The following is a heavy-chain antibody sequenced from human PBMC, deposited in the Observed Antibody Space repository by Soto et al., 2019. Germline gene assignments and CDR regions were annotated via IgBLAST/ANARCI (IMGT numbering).Heavy chain of an antibody. CDR1: GFTFSSYE. CDR3: ARVHRDGYNYDGMDV. Sequence: EVQLVESGGGLVQPGGSLRLSCAASGFTFSSYEMNWVRQAPGKGLEWVSYISSSGSTIYYADSVKGRFTISRDNAKNSLYLQRNSLRAEDTAVYYCARVHRDGYNYDGMDVWGQGTTVTVSS. V-gene: IGHV3-48*03. D-gene: IGHD1-1*01. J-gene: IGHJ6*02. CDR2: ISSSGSTI.